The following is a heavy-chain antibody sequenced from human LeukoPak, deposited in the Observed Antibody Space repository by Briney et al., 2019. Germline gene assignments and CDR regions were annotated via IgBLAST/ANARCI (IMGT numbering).Heavy chain of an antibody. CDR1: GFTFSSYW. V-gene: IGHV3-7*01. CDR3: ARNQRDNWNYDFYFDY. CDR2: IKQDGSEK. Sequence: PGGSLRLSCAASGFTFSSYWMSWVRQAPGKGLEWVANIKQDGSEKYYVDSVKGRFTISRDITQKSLYLQMNSLRVEDTAMYYCARNQRDNWNYDFYFDYWGQGTLVTVSS. J-gene: IGHJ4*02. D-gene: IGHD1-7*01.